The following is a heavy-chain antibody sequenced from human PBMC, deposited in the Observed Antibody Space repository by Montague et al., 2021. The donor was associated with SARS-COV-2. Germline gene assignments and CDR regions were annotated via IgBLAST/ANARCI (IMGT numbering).Heavy chain of an antibody. J-gene: IGHJ4*02. V-gene: IGHV4-59*01. D-gene: IGHD6-13*01. CDR3: ARAPIYRGIWYAYFDY. CDR1: GDSMNNYY. CDR2: INYSGST. Sequence: SETLSLTCTVSGDSMNNYYWSWIRQPPGKGLEWIGYINYSGSTHYNPSLQSRVTLSKDTSKNQFSLRLTSVTAADTAMYFCARAPIYRGIWYAYFDYWGQGTLVTVSS.